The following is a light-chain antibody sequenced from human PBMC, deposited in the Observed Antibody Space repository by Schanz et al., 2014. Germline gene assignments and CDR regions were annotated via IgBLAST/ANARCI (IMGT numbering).Light chain of an antibody. Sequence: EIVLTQSPCTLSLSPGERATLSCRASQSVGISYFAWFQHKPGQATRLVIYGASIRATGIPDRVSGSGSDTEFTLTISRLEPEDSAVYYCQQYGSSPTFGPGTKVDIK. CDR2: GAS. V-gene: IGKV3-20*01. J-gene: IGKJ3*01. CDR1: QSVGISY. CDR3: QQYGSSPT.